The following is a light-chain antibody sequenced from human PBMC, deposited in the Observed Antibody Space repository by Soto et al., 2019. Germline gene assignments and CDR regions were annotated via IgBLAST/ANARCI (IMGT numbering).Light chain of an antibody. CDR3: QQRSNWPSFT. Sequence: EIVMTQSLATLSVSPGERATLSCRASQSVSSNLAWYQQKPGQAPRLLIYDASNRATGIPARFSGRGSGTDFTLTISSLEPEDFAVYYCQQRSNWPSFTFGQGTLLEV. J-gene: IGKJ5*01. CDR1: QSVSSN. V-gene: IGKV3-11*01. CDR2: DAS.